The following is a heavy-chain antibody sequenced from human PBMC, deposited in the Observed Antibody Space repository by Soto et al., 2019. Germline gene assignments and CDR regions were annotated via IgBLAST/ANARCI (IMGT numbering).Heavy chain of an antibody. V-gene: IGHV1-3*05. Sequence: QVQLVQSGAEEKKPGASVKVSCKASGYTFTSYARHWVRQAPGQRLEWMGWINAGNGNTKYSQKFQGRVTITRDTSASTAYMELSSLRSEDTAVYYCARGTVVTHFDYWGQGTLVTVSS. CDR1: GYTFTSYA. CDR3: ARGTVVTHFDY. D-gene: IGHD2-15*01. J-gene: IGHJ4*02. CDR2: INAGNGNT.